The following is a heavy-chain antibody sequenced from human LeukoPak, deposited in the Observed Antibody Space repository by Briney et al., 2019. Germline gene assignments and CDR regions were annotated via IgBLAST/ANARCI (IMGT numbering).Heavy chain of an antibody. CDR1: GFTFGEYA. D-gene: IGHD1-26*01. J-gene: IGHJ4*02. CDR2: IRSKAYGATT. Sequence: PGGALRLSCTASGFTFGEYAMGWVRQAPGKGGEGVGFIRSKAYGATTEYAASVKGRFTISRDDSKSIAYLQMNSLKTEDTAVYYCTRDSGSYEGIDYWGQGTLVTVSS. CDR3: TRDSGSYEGIDY. V-gene: IGHV3-49*04.